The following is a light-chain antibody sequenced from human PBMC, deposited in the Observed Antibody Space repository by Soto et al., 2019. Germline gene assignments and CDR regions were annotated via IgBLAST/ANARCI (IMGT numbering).Light chain of an antibody. CDR1: SSDVGGYNY. V-gene: IGLV2-14*01. Sequence: QSVLTQPASVSGSPGQSITISCTGTSSDVGGYNYVSWYHQHPGKAPKLMIYDVSNRPSGVSNRFSGSKSGNTASLTISGLQAEDEADYYCSSYTSSSTRVFGTGTRSPS. CDR3: SSYTSSSTRV. J-gene: IGLJ1*01. CDR2: DVS.